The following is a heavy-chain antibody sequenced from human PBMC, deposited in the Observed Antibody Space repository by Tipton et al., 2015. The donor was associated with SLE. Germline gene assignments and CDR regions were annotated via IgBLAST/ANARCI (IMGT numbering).Heavy chain of an antibody. V-gene: IGHV4-59*01. D-gene: IGHD3-16*01. CDR1: GGSISSYY. CDR2: IYYSGST. J-gene: IGHJ4*02. CDR3: ASGRAVAGGDYFDY. Sequence: TLSLTCTVSGGSISSYYWSWIRQPPGKGLEWIGYIYYSGSTNYNPSLKSRVTISVDTSKNQFSLKLSSVTAADTAVYYCASGRAVAGGDYFDYSGQGALVSVPS.